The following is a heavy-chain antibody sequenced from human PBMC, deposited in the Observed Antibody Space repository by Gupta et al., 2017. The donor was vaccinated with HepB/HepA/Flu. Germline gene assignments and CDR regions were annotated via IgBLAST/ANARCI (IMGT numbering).Heavy chain of an antibody. V-gene: IGHV3-7*01. CDR1: GLTFSTYW. Sequence: EVQLVESGGGLVQPGGSLRLSCAASGLTFSTYWMSWVRQAPGKGLEWVANIKQDGSEKYYVDSVKGRFTISRDNAKNSLYLQMNSLRAEDTAVYYCARDRYTDAFDIWGQGTMVTVSS. J-gene: IGHJ3*02. D-gene: IGHD3-16*02. CDR3: ARDRYTDAFDI. CDR2: IKQDGSEK.